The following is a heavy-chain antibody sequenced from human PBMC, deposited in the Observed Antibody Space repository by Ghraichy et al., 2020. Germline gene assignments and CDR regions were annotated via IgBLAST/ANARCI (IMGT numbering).Heavy chain of an antibody. J-gene: IGHJ4*02. D-gene: IGHD3-10*02. CDR1: GASVSSDSYH. CDR2: IYTGGNT. V-gene: IGHV4-61*01. CDR3: ATYYVGVGGRGD. Sequence: SETLSLTCTVSGASVSSDSYHWSWIRQPPGSGLEWIGQIYTGGNTNYKASLSSRVTISLDTSKNQFSLNLDSVTAADTAVYYCATYYVGVGGRGDWGQGTLVTVSS.